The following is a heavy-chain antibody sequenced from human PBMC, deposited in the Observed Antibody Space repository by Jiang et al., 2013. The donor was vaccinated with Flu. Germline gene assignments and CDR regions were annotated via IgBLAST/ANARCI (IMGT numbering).Heavy chain of an antibody. CDR2: IYYSGST. D-gene: IGHD5-18*01. CDR1: GGSISTYY. V-gene: IGHV4-59*13. J-gene: IGHJ4*02. CDR3: ARGTDTAMGTFHY. Sequence: LLKPSETLSLTCTVSGGSISTYYWSWIRQPPGKGLEWIGFIYYSGSTNYNPSLKSRVTISVDTSKNQFSLKLTSVTAADTALYYCARGTDTAMGTFHYWGQGTLVTVSS.